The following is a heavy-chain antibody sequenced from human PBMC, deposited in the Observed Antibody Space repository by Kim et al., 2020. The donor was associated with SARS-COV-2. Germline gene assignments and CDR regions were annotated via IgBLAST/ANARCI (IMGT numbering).Heavy chain of an antibody. V-gene: IGHV3-30*02. D-gene: IGHD1-7*01. CDR3: ANGGDNWNYDWFDP. Sequence: ADSVKGRFTISRDNSKNTLYLQMNSLRAEDTAVYYCANGGDNWNYDWFDPWGQGTLVTVSS. J-gene: IGHJ5*02.